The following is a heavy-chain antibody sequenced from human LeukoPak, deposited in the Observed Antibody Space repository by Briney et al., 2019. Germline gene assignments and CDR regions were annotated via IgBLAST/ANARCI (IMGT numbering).Heavy chain of an antibody. CDR1: GGSFSGYY. J-gene: IGHJ4*02. V-gene: IGHV4-34*01. CDR2: INHSGST. Sequence: SETLSLTCAVYGGSFSGYYWSWIRQPPGKGLEWIGEINHSGSTNYNPSLKSRVTISVDTSKDQFSLKLSSVTAADTAVYYCARGYDFWSGYPYYFDYWGLGTLVTVSS. D-gene: IGHD3-3*01. CDR3: ARGYDFWSGYPYYFDY.